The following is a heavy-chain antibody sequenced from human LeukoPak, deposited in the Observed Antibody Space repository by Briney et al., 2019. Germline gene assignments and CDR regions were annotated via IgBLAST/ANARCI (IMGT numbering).Heavy chain of an antibody. Sequence: SETLSLTCTVSGGSISSSSYYWGWIRQPPGKGLEWIGSIYYSGSTYYNPSLKSRVTISVDTSKNQFSLKLSSVTAADTAVYYCARDHLGSGSYSSGERVYWGQGTLVIVSS. V-gene: IGHV4-39*02. CDR2: IYYSGST. CDR1: GGSISSSSYY. J-gene: IGHJ4*02. CDR3: ARDHLGSGSYSSGERVY. D-gene: IGHD1-26*01.